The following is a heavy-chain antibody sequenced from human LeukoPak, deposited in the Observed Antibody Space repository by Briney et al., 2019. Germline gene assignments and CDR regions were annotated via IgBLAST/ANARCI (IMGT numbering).Heavy chain of an antibody. V-gene: IGHV3-7*01. D-gene: IGHD1-1*01. J-gene: IGHJ4*02. CDR2: INEDGSKK. CDR3: ARVGNWNDRGDY. Sequence: GGSLRLSCAASGFIFSDFWMSWVRQAPGKGLEWVANINEDGSKKSYVDSVEGRFTVSRDNAKNSLYLQINSLRAEDTAVFYCARVGNWNDRGDYWGQGTLVTVSS. CDR1: GFIFSDFW.